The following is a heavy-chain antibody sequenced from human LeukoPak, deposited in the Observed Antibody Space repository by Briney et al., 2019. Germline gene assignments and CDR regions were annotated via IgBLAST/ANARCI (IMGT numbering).Heavy chain of an antibody. CDR1: GYTFTSYY. D-gene: IGHD3-3*01. Sequence: GASVKVSCKVSGYTFTSYYMHWVRQAPGQGLEWMGIINPSGGSTSYAQKFQGRVTMTRDTSTSTVYMELSSLRSEDTAVYYCAREPQRFLRFNWFDPWGQGTLVTVSS. CDR2: INPSGGST. J-gene: IGHJ5*02. CDR3: AREPQRFLRFNWFDP. V-gene: IGHV1-46*01.